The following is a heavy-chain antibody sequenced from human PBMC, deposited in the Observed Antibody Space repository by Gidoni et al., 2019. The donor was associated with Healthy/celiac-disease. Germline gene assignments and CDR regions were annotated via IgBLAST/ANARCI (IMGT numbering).Heavy chain of an antibody. CDR3: ARESGSGSYYDPYYYYGMDV. Sequence: QVQLQESGPGLVKPSQTLSLTCTVSGGSISSGGYYWSWIRQHPGKGLEWIGYIYYSGSTYYNPSLKSRVTISVDTSKNQFSLKLSSVTAEDTAVYYCARESGSGSYYDPYYYYGMDVWGQGTTVTVSS. D-gene: IGHD3-10*01. J-gene: IGHJ6*02. CDR1: GGSISSGGYY. V-gene: IGHV4-31*03. CDR2: IYYSGST.